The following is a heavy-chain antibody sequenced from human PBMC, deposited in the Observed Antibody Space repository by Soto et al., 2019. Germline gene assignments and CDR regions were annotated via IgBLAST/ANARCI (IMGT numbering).Heavy chain of an antibody. Sequence: QVQLQESGPGLVKPSETLSLTCSVSSGSISGAGYYWSWIRQNPGKGLEWIGYIYYNGITYYNTSLKGRVTMSVDTSKKQFSLSLSFVTVADTAVYYCARALGYDILTGSYDSWYFDVWGRGTLVTVSS. CDR2: IYYNGIT. J-gene: IGHJ2*01. CDR3: ARALGYDILTGSYDSWYFDV. V-gene: IGHV4-31*03. D-gene: IGHD3-9*01. CDR1: SGSISGAGYY.